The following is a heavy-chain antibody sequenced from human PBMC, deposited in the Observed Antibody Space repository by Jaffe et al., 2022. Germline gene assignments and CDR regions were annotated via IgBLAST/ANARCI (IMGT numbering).Heavy chain of an antibody. J-gene: IGHJ3*02. Sequence: QVQLQESGPGLVKASETLSLTCTVSSGSISSGYWSWIRQPPGKGLEWIGYIYYSGSTNYSPSLKSRATISVDTSKTQFSLKLSSVTAADTAVYYCARTGITFGGPSPRHAFDIWGQGTMVTVSS. CDR1: SGSISSGY. CDR3: ARTGITFGGPSPRHAFDI. V-gene: IGHV4-59*01. CDR2: IYYSGST. D-gene: IGHD3-16*01.